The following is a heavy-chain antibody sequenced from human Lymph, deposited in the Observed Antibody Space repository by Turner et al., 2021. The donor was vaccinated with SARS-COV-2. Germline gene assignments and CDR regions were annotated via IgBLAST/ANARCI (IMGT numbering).Heavy chain of an antibody. J-gene: IGHJ5*02. V-gene: IGHV4-59*01. Sequence: QVQLQEAGPRLGKPLETLSHTCTVSGGAMNSNYRSWIRQPPGKRLEWSGYIYYRGSTNYNPSLKSRVTISVDTSKSQFSLKLTSVTAADTAIYYCARETVNNWVDPWGQGILVTVSS. CDR3: ARETVNNWVDP. D-gene: IGHD2-21*02. CDR1: GGAMNSNY. CDR2: IYYRGST.